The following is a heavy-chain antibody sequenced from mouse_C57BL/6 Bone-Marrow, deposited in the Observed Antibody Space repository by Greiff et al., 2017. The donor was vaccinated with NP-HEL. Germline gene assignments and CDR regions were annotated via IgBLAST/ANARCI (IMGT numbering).Heavy chain of an antibody. CDR1: GYTFTSYG. Sequence: VQLQQSGAELARPGASVKLSCKASGYTFTSYGISWVKQRTGQGLEWVGEIYPRSGNTYYNEKFKGKATLTADKSSSTAYMELRSLTSEDSAVYFCARANWDAYFDYWGQCTTLTVSS. D-gene: IGHD4-1*01. CDR3: ARANWDAYFDY. J-gene: IGHJ2*01. CDR2: IYPRSGNT. V-gene: IGHV1-81*01.